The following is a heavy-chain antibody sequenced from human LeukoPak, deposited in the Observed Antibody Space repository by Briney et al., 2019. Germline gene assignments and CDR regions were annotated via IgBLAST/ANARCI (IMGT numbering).Heavy chain of an antibody. CDR2: IYYSGST. V-gene: IGHV4-39*07. Sequence: SETLSLTCTVSGGSISSSTYFWGWIRQPPGKGLEWIGTIYYSGSTYYNPSLKSRVTISVDSSKNQFSLRLSSVTAADTAVYYCARESLTWLQSRTSWFDPWGQGTLVTVSS. CDR3: ARESLTWLQSRTSWFDP. D-gene: IGHD5-24*01. J-gene: IGHJ5*02. CDR1: GGSISSSTYF.